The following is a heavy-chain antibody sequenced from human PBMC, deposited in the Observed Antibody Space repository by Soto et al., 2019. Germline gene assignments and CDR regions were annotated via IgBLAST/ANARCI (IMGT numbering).Heavy chain of an antibody. D-gene: IGHD6-19*01. J-gene: IGHJ6*02. Sequence: SVQVSCKASGGTFISYAISWVRQAPGQGLEWMGGIIPIFGTANYEQKFQGRVTITADESTSTAYMELSSRRSEDTAVYYCARMDDSYSSGWYVRNAGYYGMDVWGQGTTVT. CDR3: ARMDDSYSSGWYVRNAGYYGMDV. CDR2: IIPIFGTA. CDR1: GGTFISYA. V-gene: IGHV1-69*13.